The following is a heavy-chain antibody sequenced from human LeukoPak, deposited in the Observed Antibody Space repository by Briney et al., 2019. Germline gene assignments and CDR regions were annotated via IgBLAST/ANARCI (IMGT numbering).Heavy chain of an antibody. CDR2: IYYSGST. V-gene: IGHV4-39*01. Sequence: SETLSLTCTVSGGSISSSSYYWGWIRQPPGKGLEWIGSIYYSGSTYYNPSLKSRVTISVDTSKNQFSLKLSSVTAADTAVYYCARLAGTIFGVVIISIYWFDPWGQGTLVTVSS. CDR3: ARLAGTIFGVVIISIYWFDP. CDR1: GGSISSSSYY. J-gene: IGHJ5*02. D-gene: IGHD3-3*01.